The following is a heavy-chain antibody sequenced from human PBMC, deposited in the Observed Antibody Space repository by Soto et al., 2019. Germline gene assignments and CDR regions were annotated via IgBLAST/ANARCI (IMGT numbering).Heavy chain of an antibody. Sequence: ASVKVSCKASGDSVSNDYLHWVRQAPGQGFEWLGLISPFGGATAYAQRFEGRVTVTMDKSSTTFYLELSSLRSDDTAVYYCAKGRGGKTVANFGMDVWGQGVTVTVSS. CDR2: ISPFGGAT. J-gene: IGHJ6*02. CDR3: AKGRGGKTVANFGMDV. D-gene: IGHD3-16*01. V-gene: IGHV1-46*01. CDR1: GDSVSNDY.